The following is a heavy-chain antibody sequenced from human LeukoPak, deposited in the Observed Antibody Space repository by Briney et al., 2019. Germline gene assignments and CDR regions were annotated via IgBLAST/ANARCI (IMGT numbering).Heavy chain of an antibody. Sequence: SETLSLTCAVSGGSISSGGYYWSWIRQPPGKGLEWIGEINHSGSTNYNPSLKSRVTISVDTSKNQFSLKLSSVTAADTAVYYCASLLAVVPAAIGHPLSWFDPWGQGTLVTVSS. J-gene: IGHJ5*02. CDR3: ASLLAVVPAAIGHPLSWFDP. V-gene: IGHV4-34*01. CDR1: GGSISSGGYY. CDR2: INHSGST. D-gene: IGHD2-2*02.